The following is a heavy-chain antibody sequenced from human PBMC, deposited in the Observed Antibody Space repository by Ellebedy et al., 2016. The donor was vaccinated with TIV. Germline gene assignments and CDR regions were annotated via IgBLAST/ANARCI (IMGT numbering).Heavy chain of an antibody. CDR3: ARAGNYGDNIDDY. CDR2: IWYDGSNK. J-gene: IGHJ4*02. V-gene: IGHV3-33*01. D-gene: IGHD4-23*01. Sequence: GESLKISCAASGFTFSSYGMHWVRQAPGKGLEWVAVIWYDGSNKYYADSVKGRFTISRDNSKNTLYLQMNSLRAEDTAVYYCARAGNYGDNIDDYWGQGTLVTVSS. CDR1: GFTFSSYG.